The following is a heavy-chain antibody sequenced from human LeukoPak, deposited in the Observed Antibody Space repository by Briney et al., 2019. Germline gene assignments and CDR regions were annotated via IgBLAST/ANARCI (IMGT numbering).Heavy chain of an antibody. CDR1: GGSFSGYY. Sequence: SETLSLTCDVYGGSFSGYYWSWIRQPPGKGLEWIGEINHSGSTNYNPSLKSRVTISVDTSKNQFSLKLSSVTAADTAVYYCARRTRGSYAYWGQGTLVTVSS. CDR2: INHSGST. D-gene: IGHD1-26*01. CDR3: ARRTRGSYAY. J-gene: IGHJ4*02. V-gene: IGHV4-34*01.